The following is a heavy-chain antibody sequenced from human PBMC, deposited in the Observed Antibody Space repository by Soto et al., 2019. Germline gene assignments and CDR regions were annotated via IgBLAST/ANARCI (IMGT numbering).Heavy chain of an antibody. CDR2: ISGSGSTV. CDR3: AGDPYYYASDV. Sequence: GGSLRLSCTASGFTFSNSAMTWIRQAPGKGLEWVSKISGSGSTVYYADSVKGRFTVSRDNAKNSLYLEMNSLRAEDTAVYYCAGDPYYYASDVWGQGTPVTVSS. J-gene: IGHJ4*02. CDR1: GFTFSNSA. D-gene: IGHD3-10*01. V-gene: IGHV3-11*01.